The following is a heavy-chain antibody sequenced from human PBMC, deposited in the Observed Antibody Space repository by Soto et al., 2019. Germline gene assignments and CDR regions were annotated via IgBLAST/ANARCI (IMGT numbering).Heavy chain of an antibody. CDR2: ISYDGSNK. J-gene: IGHJ4*02. D-gene: IGHD2-2*01. V-gene: IGHV3-30*18. CDR1: GFTFSSYG. Sequence: GGSLRLSCAASGFTFSSYGMHWVRQAPGKGLEWVAVISYDGSNKYYADSVKGRFTISRDNSKNTLYLQMNSLRAEDTAVYYCAKETGVVPAAMGFPGYWGQGTLVTVSS. CDR3: AKETGVVPAAMGFPGY.